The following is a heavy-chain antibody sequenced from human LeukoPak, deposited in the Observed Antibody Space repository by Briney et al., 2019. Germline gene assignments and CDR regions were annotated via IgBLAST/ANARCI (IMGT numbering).Heavy chain of an antibody. CDR2: ISGSGGST. CDR1: RITFSSYA. CDR3: AKSPITGNYAPI. V-gene: IGHV3-23*01. J-gene: IGHJ3*02. Sequence: PGGSLRLSCAASRITFSSYAMAWVRQAPGKGLEWVSAISGSGGSTFYADSVKGRFTISRDNSRNTLYLQMNSLRAEDTAIYYCAKSPITGNYAPIWGQGTTVTVSS. D-gene: IGHD3-9*01.